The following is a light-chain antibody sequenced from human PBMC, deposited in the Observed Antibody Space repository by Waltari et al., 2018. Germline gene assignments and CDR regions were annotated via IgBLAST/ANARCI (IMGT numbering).Light chain of an antibody. CDR2: DVN. Sequence: QSALTQPAAVSGSPGQSVTISCTGASSDIGRYDLVSWYQQHPGNAPKLVISDVNKRPSRVSDRFSGSMSGDTASLTISGLHFEDEADYYCCSYAGNYIWVFGGGTRLTVL. CDR3: CSYAGNYIWV. V-gene: IGLV2-23*02. J-gene: IGLJ3*02. CDR1: SSDIGRYDL.